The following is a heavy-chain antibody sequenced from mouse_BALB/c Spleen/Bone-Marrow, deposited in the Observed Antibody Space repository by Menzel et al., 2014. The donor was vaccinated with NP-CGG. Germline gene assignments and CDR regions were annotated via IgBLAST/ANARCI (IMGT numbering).Heavy chain of an antibody. CDR2: INPSNGRT. CDR3: AGWGFSYWYFDV. J-gene: IGHJ1*01. CDR1: GYTFTSYW. V-gene: IGHV1S81*02. Sequence: VQLVESGAELVKPGASVKLSCKASGYTFTSYWMHWVKQRPGQGLEWIGEINPSNGRTNYNEKFKSKATLTVDKSSSTAYIQLSSLTSEDSAVYYCAGWGFSYWYFDVWGAGTTVTVSS.